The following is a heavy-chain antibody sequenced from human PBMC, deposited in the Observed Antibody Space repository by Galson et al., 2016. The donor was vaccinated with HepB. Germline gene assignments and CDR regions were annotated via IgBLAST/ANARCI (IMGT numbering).Heavy chain of an antibody. Sequence: TLSLTCTVSGGPISDTAYWWGWIRQPPGKGLEWIGSIFYTGTTYYKPPLKSRVTIYVDTSKNQFSLKLNSVTAADTAVYYCARKVGRGSWAFDIWGQGTMVTVSS. CDR3: ARKVGRGSWAFDI. CDR2: IFYTGTT. CDR1: GGPISDTAYW. J-gene: IGHJ3*02. V-gene: IGHV4-39*01. D-gene: IGHD1-26*01.